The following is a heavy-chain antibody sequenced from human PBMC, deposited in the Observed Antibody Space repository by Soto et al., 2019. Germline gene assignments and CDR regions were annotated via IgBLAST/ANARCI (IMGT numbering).Heavy chain of an antibody. Sequence: EVQLVESGGALVKPGESLRLSCAASGFTFSNAWMSWVRQAPGKGLEWVGRIKSKTEGGTTDHAAPVKGRCNVSRDDSKNTLYLHMNSLQTEYTAVYYCATSTYSSTYFRYWGQGTLVTVSS. J-gene: IGHJ4*02. CDR1: GFTFSNAW. CDR3: ATSTYSSTYFRY. D-gene: IGHD5-18*01. CDR2: IKSKTEGGTT. V-gene: IGHV3-15*02.